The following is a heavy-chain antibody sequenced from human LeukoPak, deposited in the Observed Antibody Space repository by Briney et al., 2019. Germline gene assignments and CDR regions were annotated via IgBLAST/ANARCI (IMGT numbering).Heavy chain of an antibody. J-gene: IGHJ2*01. V-gene: IGHV4-59*08. CDR1: GGSFSSHY. Sequence: TSETLSLTCTVSGGSFSSHYWSWIRQPPGKGLEWIAYIYYSGSTNYNPSLKSRVTISVDTSKSQFSLWLSSVTAADTAVYYCARHSTGGQYWYFDLWGRGTLVTVSS. D-gene: IGHD3-16*01. CDR3: ARHSTGGQYWYFDL. CDR2: IYYSGST.